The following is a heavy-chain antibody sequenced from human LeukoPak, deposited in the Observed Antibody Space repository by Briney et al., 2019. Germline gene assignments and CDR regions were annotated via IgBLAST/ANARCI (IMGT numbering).Heavy chain of an antibody. CDR2: VRYGETTK. CDR3: ARDGVGGYSWSGYYYYMDV. D-gene: IGHD5-18*01. Sequence: PGVYLRLSCSASGFTFSNYGMHWVRQAPGKGLEWVAFVRYGETTKFYAVSVKGRVIISRDNSKTTLYLQMTSLRAEDTAVYYCARDGVGGYSWSGYYYYMDVWGKGTTVTVSS. V-gene: IGHV3-30*02. J-gene: IGHJ6*03. CDR1: GFTFSNYG.